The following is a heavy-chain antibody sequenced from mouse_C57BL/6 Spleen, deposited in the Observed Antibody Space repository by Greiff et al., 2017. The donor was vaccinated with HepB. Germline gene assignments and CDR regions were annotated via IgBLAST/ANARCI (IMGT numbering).Heavy chain of an antibody. CDR2: ISSGSSTI. CDR1: GFTFSDYG. Sequence: EVQVVESGGGLVKPGGSLKLSCAASGFTFSDYGMHWVRQAPEKGLEWVAYISSGSSTIYYADTVKGRFTISRDNAKNTLFLQMTSLRSEDTAMYYCARGNWDEGLDYWGQGTSVTVSS. D-gene: IGHD4-1*01. CDR3: ARGNWDEGLDY. J-gene: IGHJ4*01. V-gene: IGHV5-17*01.